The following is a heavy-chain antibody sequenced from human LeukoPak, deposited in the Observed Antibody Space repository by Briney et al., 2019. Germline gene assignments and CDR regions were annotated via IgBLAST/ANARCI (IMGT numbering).Heavy chain of an antibody. V-gene: IGHV3-49*04. Sequence: GGSLRLSCAASGFTFSSYSMNWVRQAPGKGLEWVGFIRSKVYGGTTYYAASVKGRFTISRDDSKNIAYLRMNSLKSEDTAVYYCSRGRAVRYWGQGTLVTVSS. D-gene: IGHD3-10*01. J-gene: IGHJ4*02. CDR3: SRGRAVRY. CDR1: GFTFSSYS. CDR2: IRSKVYGGTT.